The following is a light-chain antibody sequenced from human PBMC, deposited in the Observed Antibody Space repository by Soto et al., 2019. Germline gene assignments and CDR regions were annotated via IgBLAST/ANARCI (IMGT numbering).Light chain of an antibody. CDR3: NSYTASDTRV. Sequence: QSVLTQPASVSGSPGQSITISCTGTSSDVGGYNYVSWYQHHPGKAPKLMIYEVSNRPSGVSHRFSGSKSGNTASLTISGLQAEDEADYYCNSYTASDTRVFGTGTKVTVL. V-gene: IGLV2-14*01. CDR2: EVS. CDR1: SSDVGGYNY. J-gene: IGLJ1*01.